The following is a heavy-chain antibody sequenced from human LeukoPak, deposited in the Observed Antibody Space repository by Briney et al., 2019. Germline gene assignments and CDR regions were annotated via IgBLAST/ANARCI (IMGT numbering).Heavy chain of an antibody. CDR1: GYSISSGYY. CDR3: ARVSDSVGATGVDY. V-gene: IGHV4-38-2*02. D-gene: IGHD1-26*01. J-gene: IGHJ4*02. Sequence: SSETLSLTCTVSGYSISSGYYWGWIRQPPGKGLEWIGSMFHNRNSYYNPSLKSRVTISIDTSKNQFSLKLSSVTAADTAVYYCARVSDSVGATGVDYWGQGTLVTVSS. CDR2: MFHNRNS.